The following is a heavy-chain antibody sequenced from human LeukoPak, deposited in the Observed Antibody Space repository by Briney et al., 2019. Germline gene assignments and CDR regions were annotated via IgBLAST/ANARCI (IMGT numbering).Heavy chain of an antibody. CDR1: GDSISSYY. J-gene: IGHJ4*02. V-gene: IGHV4-59*01. D-gene: IGHD6-13*01. CDR2: IYYSGST. Sequence: SETLSLTCTVSGDSISSYYWSWIRQPPGKGLEWIGYIYYSGSTNYNPSLKSRVTISVDTSKNQFSLKLSSVTAADTAVYYCARDTSSSWRGWDYWGQGTLVTVSS. CDR3: ARDTSSSWRGWDY.